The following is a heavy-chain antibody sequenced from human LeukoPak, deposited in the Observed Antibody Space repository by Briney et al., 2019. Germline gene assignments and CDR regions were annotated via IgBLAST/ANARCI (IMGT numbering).Heavy chain of an antibody. J-gene: IGHJ4*02. V-gene: IGHV1-69*04. CDR2: IIPILGIA. CDR3: ARVWDWGLLVHVDPVFDY. Sequence: GSSVKVSCKASGGTFSSYAISWVRQAPGQGLEWMGRIIPILGIANYAQKLQGRVTMTTDTSTSTAYMELRSLRSDDTAVYYCARVWDWGLLVHVDPVFDYWGQGTLVTVSS. D-gene: IGHD7-27*01. CDR1: GGTFSSYA.